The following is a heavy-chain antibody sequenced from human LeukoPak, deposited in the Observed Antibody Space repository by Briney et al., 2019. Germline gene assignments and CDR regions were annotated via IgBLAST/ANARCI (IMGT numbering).Heavy chain of an antibody. CDR1: GGSISSSSYY. V-gene: IGHV4-39*07. J-gene: IGHJ4*02. CDR2: IYYSGST. Sequence: SETLSLTCTVSGGSISSSSYYWGWIRQPPGTGLEWIGSIYYSGSTYYNPSLKSRVTISVDTSKNQFSLKLSSVTAADTAVYYCATVRPVHRYCSSTSCPGYYFDYWGQGTLVTVSS. CDR3: ATVRPVHRYCSSTSCPGYYFDY. D-gene: IGHD2-2*01.